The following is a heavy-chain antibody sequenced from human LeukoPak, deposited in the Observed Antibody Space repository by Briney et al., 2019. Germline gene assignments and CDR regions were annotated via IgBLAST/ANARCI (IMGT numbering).Heavy chain of an antibody. Sequence: EASVKVSCKASGYTFTSYGISWVRQAPGQGLEWMGWISAYNGNTNYAQNLQARVTMTTDTSTSTAYMELRSLRSDDTAVYYCARLDGTFWSGYYMFDYWGQGTLVTVSS. CDR2: ISAYNGNT. CDR3: ARLDGTFWSGYYMFDY. J-gene: IGHJ4*02. CDR1: GYTFTSYG. D-gene: IGHD3-3*01. V-gene: IGHV1-18*01.